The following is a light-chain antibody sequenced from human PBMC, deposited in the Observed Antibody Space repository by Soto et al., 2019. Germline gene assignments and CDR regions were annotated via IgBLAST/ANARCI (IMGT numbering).Light chain of an antibody. J-gene: IGKJ4*01. V-gene: IGKV3-15*01. CDR2: VAS. Sequence: EIVMTQSPATLSVSPGERATLSCRASQSVSSNFAWYQQKPGQTPKLLIYVASTRATGIPARFSGSGSGTEFTLTISSLQSEDFAVYYCQQYNVWTLTFGGGTKVEFK. CDR3: QQYNVWTLT. CDR1: QSVSSN.